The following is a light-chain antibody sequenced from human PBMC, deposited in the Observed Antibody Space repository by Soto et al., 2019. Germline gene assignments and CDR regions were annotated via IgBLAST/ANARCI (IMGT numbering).Light chain of an antibody. J-gene: IGKJ2*01. CDR3: QQRFNWPRFT. V-gene: IGKV3-11*01. Sequence: EIVLTQSPATLSLSPGERATLSCRASQSVSSYLAWYQQKPGQAPRLLIYDASNRATGIPARFSGGGSGTDFTLTISSLEPEDFAVYYCQQRFNWPRFTFAQGTKLEIK. CDR1: QSVSSY. CDR2: DAS.